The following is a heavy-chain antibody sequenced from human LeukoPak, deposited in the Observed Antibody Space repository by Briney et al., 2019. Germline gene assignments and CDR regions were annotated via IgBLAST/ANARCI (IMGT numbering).Heavy chain of an antibody. J-gene: IGHJ4*02. CDR2: INPSGGST. D-gene: IGHD3-9*01. CDR3: ARGAYYDILTGYYPLIDY. Sequence: ASVKVSCKASGYTFTSYYMHWVRQAPGQGLEWMGIINPSGGSTSYAQKFQGRVTMTRDMSTSTVYMELSSLRSGDTAVYYCARGAYYDILTGYYPLIDYWGQGTLVTVSS. CDR1: GYTFTSYY. V-gene: IGHV1-46*01.